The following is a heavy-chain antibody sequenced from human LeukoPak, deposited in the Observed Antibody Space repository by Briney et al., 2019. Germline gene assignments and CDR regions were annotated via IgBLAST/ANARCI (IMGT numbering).Heavy chain of an antibody. J-gene: IGHJ6*02. CDR1: GFSFSNYW. D-gene: IGHD5-12*01. CDR3: ARSDIVATIKKTRNYYYYSLDV. CDR2: IKQDASEK. V-gene: IGHV3-7*01. Sequence: PGGSLRLSCAASGFSFSNYWMTWVRQAPGKGLEWVANIKQDASEKYYVDSVNSRFTISRDNAQNSFYLQMNSLRAEDTAVYYCARSDIVATIKKTRNYYYYSLDVWGQGTTVTVSS.